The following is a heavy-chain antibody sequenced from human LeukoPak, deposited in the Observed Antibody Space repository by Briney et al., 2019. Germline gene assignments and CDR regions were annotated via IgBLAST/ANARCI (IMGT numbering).Heavy chain of an antibody. V-gene: IGHV4-4*07. Sequence: SETLSLTCTVSGGSISSYYWSWIRQPAGKGLEWIGRIYTSGSTNYNPSLKSRVTISVDTSKNQFSLKLSSVTAADTAVYYCASPSPLYGSGSFDYWGQGTLVTVSS. CDR2: IYTSGST. CDR1: GGSISSYY. CDR3: ASPSPLYGSGSFDY. D-gene: IGHD3-10*01. J-gene: IGHJ4*02.